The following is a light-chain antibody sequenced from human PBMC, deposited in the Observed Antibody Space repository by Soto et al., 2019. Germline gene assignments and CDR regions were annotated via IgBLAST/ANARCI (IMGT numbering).Light chain of an antibody. V-gene: IGKV1-8*01. CDR2: AAS. CDR3: QKYLSALWT. Sequence: AIRMTQSPSSFSASTGDRVTITCRASQGISSYLAWYQQKPGKAPKLLIYAASTLQSGVPSRFSGSGSGTDFTLTISCLQSEDFATYYCQKYLSALWTFGQGTKVDIK. J-gene: IGKJ1*01. CDR1: QGISSY.